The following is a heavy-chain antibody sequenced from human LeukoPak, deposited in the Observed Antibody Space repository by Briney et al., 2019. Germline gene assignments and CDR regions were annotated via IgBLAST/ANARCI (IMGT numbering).Heavy chain of an antibody. D-gene: IGHD2/OR15-2a*01. CDR3: AREDYGNYYFDY. CDR2: ISYNGNNE. Sequence: GGSLRLSCAASGFTFSSYAMHWVRRAPGTGLEWLTVISYNGNNEYYTDSVKGRFTISRDNFKNTLYLHMNSLRVEDTAVYYCAREDYGNYYFDYWGQGTLVTVSS. J-gene: IGHJ4*02. CDR1: GFTFSSYA. V-gene: IGHV3-30*14.